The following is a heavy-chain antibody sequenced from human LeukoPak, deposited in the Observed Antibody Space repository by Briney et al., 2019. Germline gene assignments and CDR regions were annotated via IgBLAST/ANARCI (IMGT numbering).Heavy chain of an antibody. V-gene: IGHV3-30-3*01. CDR2: ISYDGTNK. Sequence: PGRSLRLSCVASGFTFSGYPMHWVRQAPGKGLEWVAVISYDGTNKYYADSVEGRFTISRDNSKDTLYLQMNGLRAEDTAVYYCARLRYYGMDVWGQGTTVTVSS. CDR1: GFTFSGYP. CDR3: ARLRYYGMDV. J-gene: IGHJ6*02.